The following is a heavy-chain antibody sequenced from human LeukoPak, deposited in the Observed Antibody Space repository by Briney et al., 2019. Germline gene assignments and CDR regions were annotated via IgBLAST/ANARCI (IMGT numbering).Heavy chain of an antibody. J-gene: IGHJ4*02. CDR2: VHHSGST. CDR3: ARAGLYSSSSVDY. CDR1: GYSISSDYC. D-gene: IGHD6-6*01. V-gene: IGHV4-38-2*02. Sequence: SETLSLTCTVSGYSISSDYCWGWIRQPPGKGLEWIGSVHHSGSTYYNPSLKSRVTMSLDTSKNQFSLKLSSVTAADTAVYYCARAGLYSSSSVDYWGQGTLVTVSS.